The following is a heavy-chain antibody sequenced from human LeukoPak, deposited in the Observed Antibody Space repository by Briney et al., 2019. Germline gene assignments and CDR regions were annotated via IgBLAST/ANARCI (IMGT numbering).Heavy chain of an antibody. Sequence: PGGSLRLSCAASGFTFDDYAMHWVRQAPGKGLEWVSGINWNGGSTGYADSVKGRFTISRDNAKNSLYLQMNSLRAEDTALYYCARVIPPLVYMDVWGKGTTVTVSS. CDR1: GFTFDDYA. J-gene: IGHJ6*03. CDR2: INWNGGST. CDR3: ARVIPPLVYMDV. V-gene: IGHV3-20*04. D-gene: IGHD2-21*01.